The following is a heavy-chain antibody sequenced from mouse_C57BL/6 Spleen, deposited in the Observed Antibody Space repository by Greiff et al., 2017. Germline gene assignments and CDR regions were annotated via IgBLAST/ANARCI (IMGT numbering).Heavy chain of an antibody. D-gene: IGHD2-5*01. V-gene: IGHV5-6*01. Sequence: EVMLVESGGDLVKPGGSLKLSCAASGFTFSSYGMSWVRQTPDKRLGWVATISSGGRYTYYPDSVKGRFTISREDSKNTLYLQMSSLKSEDTAMYYCARPYYSNYGFAYWGQGTLVTVSA. J-gene: IGHJ3*01. CDR1: GFTFSSYG. CDR3: ARPYYSNYGFAY. CDR2: ISSGGRYT.